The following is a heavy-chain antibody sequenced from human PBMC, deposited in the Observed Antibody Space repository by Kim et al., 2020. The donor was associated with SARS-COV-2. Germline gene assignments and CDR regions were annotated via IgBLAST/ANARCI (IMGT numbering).Heavy chain of an antibody. D-gene: IGHD3-10*01. V-gene: IGHV1-18*01. CDR3: ARVGIIMVRGDFDP. J-gene: IGHJ5*02. Sequence: AQKLQGRVTMTTDTSTSTAYMELRSLRSDDTAVYYCARVGIIMVRGDFDPWGQGTLVTVSS.